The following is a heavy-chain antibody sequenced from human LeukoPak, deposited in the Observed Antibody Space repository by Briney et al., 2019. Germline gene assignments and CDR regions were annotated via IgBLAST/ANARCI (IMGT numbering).Heavy chain of an antibody. CDR3: ASTYTRYCTSTSCYADAFDI. Sequence: ASVQVSCKASGYTFTSYGISWVRQAPGQGLEWMGRISAYNGNTNYAQKLQGRVTMTTDTSTSTAYRELCSLRSDDTAVYYCASTYTRYCTSTSCYADAFDIWGQGTMVTVSS. V-gene: IGHV1-18*04. J-gene: IGHJ3*02. D-gene: IGHD2-2*01. CDR1: GYTFTSYG. CDR2: ISAYNGNT.